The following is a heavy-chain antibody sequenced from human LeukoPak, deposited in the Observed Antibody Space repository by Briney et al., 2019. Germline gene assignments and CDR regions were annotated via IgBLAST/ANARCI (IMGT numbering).Heavy chain of an antibody. CDR3: ARGGYYDSSGYPSWDYFDY. D-gene: IGHD3-22*01. V-gene: IGHV3-21*01. Sequence: GGSLRLSCAASGFTFSSYSMNWVRQAPGKGLEWVSSISSSSSYIYYVDSVKGRFTISRDNAKNSLYLQMNSLRAEDTAVYYCARGGYYDSSGYPSWDYFDYWGQGTLVTVSS. CDR2: ISSSSSYI. CDR1: GFTFSSYS. J-gene: IGHJ4*02.